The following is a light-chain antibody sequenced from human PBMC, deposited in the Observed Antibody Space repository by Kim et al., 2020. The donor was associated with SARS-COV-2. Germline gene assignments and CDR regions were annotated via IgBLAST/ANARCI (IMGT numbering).Light chain of an antibody. CDR3: QQYDDLLPT. V-gene: IGKV1-33*01. CDR1: QDISNY. Sequence: DIQMTQSPSSLSASVGDRVTITCQASQDISNYLNWYQQKPGRAPKLLIYDASNLEKGVPSRFSESGSGTDFTFTISSLQPEDIATYYCQQYDDLLPTFGQGTKVDIK. CDR2: DAS. J-gene: IGKJ1*01.